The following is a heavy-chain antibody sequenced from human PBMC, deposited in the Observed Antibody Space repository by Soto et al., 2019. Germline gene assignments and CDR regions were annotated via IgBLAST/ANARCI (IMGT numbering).Heavy chain of an antibody. Sequence: PGGSLRLSCAASGFTFSTYAMSWVRQAPGKGLEWVSGISASGGSTYYTNSMKGRFTISRDNSKNTLYLQVNSLRAEDTAVYYCARAWSANALPNDYWGQGTPVTVSS. D-gene: IGHD6-25*01. CDR3: ARAWSANALPNDY. J-gene: IGHJ4*02. CDR1: GFTFSTYA. V-gene: IGHV3-23*01. CDR2: ISASGGST.